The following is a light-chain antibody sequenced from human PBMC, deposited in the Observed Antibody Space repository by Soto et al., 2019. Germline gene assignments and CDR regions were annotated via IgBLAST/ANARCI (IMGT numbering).Light chain of an antibody. CDR1: SSDVGGYNS. CDR3: ASYTIKTTYV. CDR2: GVN. V-gene: IGLV2-14*01. J-gene: IGLJ1*01. Sequence: QSVLTQPASVSGSPGQSITISCTGTSSDVGGYNSVSWYQQHPGKAPKLMIYGVNNRPSGVSNRFSGSKSGNTASLTISGLQSGDEAHYYCASYTIKTTYVFGTGTKLTVL.